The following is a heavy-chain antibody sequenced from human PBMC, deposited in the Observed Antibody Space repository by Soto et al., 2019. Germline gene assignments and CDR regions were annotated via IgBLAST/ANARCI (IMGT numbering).Heavy chain of an antibody. J-gene: IGHJ4*02. Sequence: GGSLRLSCAASGFTFRNYWMSWVRQAPGKGLEWVANIKQDGSDKYHVDFVKGRFTISRDNAKNSLYLQMNSLRAEDTAVYYWGGGGIGGAPDFDYGGRGPLVPVSS. CDR3: GGGGIGGAPDFDY. CDR2: IKQDGSDK. V-gene: IGHV3-7*04. CDR1: GFTFRNYW. D-gene: IGHD3-16*01.